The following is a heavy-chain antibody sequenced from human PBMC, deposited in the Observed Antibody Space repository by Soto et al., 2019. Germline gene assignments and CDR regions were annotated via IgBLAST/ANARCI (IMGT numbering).Heavy chain of an antibody. CDR2: IHPSGQPI. CDR1: GFTFSSSE. V-gene: IGHV3-48*03. CDR3: ARRASR. J-gene: IGHJ3*01. D-gene: IGHD1-26*01. Sequence: GGSLRLSCAASGFTFSSSEMYWVRQAPGKGLEWVSYIHPSGQPIFYADSAKGRFTISRDNAKNSLYLQMSSLRAEDSAVYYCARRASRWGQGTMVTVSS.